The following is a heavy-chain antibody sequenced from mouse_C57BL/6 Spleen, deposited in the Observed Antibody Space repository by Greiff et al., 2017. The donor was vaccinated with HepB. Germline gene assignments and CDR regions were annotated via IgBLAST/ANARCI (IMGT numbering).Heavy chain of an antibody. CDR3: AREGTAQASFDY. Sequence: EVKLVESGGGLVKPGGSLKLSCAASGFTFSSYAMSWVRQTPEKRLEWVATISDGGSYTYYPDNVKGRFTISRDNAKNNLYLQMSHLKSEDTAMYYCAREGTAQASFDYWGQGTLVTVSA. J-gene: IGHJ3*01. CDR1: GFTFSSYA. CDR2: ISDGGSYT. V-gene: IGHV5-4*01. D-gene: IGHD3-2*02.